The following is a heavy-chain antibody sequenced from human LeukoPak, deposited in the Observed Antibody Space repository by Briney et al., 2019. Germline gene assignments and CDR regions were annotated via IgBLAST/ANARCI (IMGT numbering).Heavy chain of an antibody. J-gene: IGHJ6*04. Sequence: GGSLRLSCAASGFNFTYYYMSWVRQAPGRGLEWISFFSSGDTNIKYADSVKGRFTISRDNAKNSLYLQMNSLRAEDTAVYFCAREIHSTGYYYEGGDMDVWGEGTTVTVSS. CDR1: GFNFTYYY. V-gene: IGHV3-11*04. CDR3: AREIHSTGYYYEGGDMDV. D-gene: IGHD3-22*01. CDR2: FSSGDTNI.